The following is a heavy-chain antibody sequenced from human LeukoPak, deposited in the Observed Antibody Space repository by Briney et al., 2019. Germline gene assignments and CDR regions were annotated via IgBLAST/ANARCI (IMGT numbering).Heavy chain of an antibody. CDR3: ARDVPRGGVYCSGGSCYSSHDAFDI. V-gene: IGHV4-59*01. D-gene: IGHD2-15*01. Sequence: SETLSLTCTVSGGSISSYYWSWIRQPPGKGLEWIGYICYSGSTNYNPSLKSRVTISVDTSKNQFSLKLSSVTAADTAVYYCARDVPRGGVYCSGGSCYSSHDAFDIWGQGTMVTVSS. CDR2: ICYSGST. CDR1: GGSISSYY. J-gene: IGHJ3*02.